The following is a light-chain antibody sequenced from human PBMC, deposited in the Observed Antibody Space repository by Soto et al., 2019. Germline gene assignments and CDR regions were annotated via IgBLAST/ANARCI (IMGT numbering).Light chain of an antibody. CDR2: GAA. V-gene: IGKV3-15*01. CDR3: QMYNNWVGT. J-gene: IGKJ4*01. Sequence: EIVMTQSPATLSVSPGKRATLSCRANQSISSNLAWYQQKPGQAPRLLIYGAATRATGIPARFSGSGSGTDFTLTINSLQSEDFAVYYCQMYNNWVGTFGGGTKVEIK. CDR1: QSISSN.